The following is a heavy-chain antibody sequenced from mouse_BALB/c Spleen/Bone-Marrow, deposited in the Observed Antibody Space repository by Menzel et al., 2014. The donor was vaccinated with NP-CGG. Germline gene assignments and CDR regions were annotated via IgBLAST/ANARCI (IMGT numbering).Heavy chain of an antibody. Sequence: EAQLQPSWAELVKPGASVTLSCTASGFHIKDTYMHWVKQRPEQGLAWIGRIDPANGNTKYDPKFQGKATMTAETSSKTAYLQPTSLKFRDPAVYYCARSGGEGNYLAWFAYWGQGTLVTVSA. V-gene: IGHV14-3*02. CDR1: GFHIKDTY. J-gene: IGHJ3*01. CDR3: ARSGGEGNYLAWFAY. D-gene: IGHD2-1*01. CDR2: IDPANGNT.